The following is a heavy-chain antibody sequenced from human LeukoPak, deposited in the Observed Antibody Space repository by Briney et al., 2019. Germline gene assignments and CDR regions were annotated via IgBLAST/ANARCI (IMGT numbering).Heavy chain of an antibody. CDR2: IRYDGSNK. J-gene: IGHJ4*02. CDR1: GFTFGDYG. D-gene: IGHD6-13*01. CDR3: APSSSWYKYYFDY. Sequence: GGSLRLSCAASGFTFGDYGMHWVRQAPGKGLEWVAFIRYDGSNKYYADSVKGRFTISRDNSKNTLYLQMNSLRAEDTAVYYCAPSSSWYKYYFDYWGQGTLVTVSS. V-gene: IGHV3-30*02.